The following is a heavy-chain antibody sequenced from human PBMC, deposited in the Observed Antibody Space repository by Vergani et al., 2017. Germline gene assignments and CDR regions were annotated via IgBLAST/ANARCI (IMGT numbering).Heavy chain of an antibody. D-gene: IGHD6-6*01. V-gene: IGHV3-48*02. Sequence: EVQLVESGGGLVQPGGSLRLSCAASGFTFSSYSMNWVRQAPGKGLEWVSYISSSSSTIYYADSVKGRFTISRDNAKNSLYLQMNSLRDEDTALYHCARSYSSSPSFXMDVWGKGTTVTVSS. J-gene: IGHJ6*03. CDR2: ISSSSSTI. CDR1: GFTFSSYS. CDR3: ARSYSSSPSFXMDV.